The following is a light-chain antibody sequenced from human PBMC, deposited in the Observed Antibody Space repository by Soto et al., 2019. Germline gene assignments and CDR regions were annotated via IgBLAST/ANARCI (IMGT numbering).Light chain of an antibody. CDR3: SSYTSSISVV. CDR1: SSDIGGYNY. V-gene: IGLV2-14*01. J-gene: IGLJ2*01. Sequence: QSALTQPASVSGSPGQSITISCTGTSSDIGGYNYVSWYQQRPGKAPKVMIYEVSNRPSGVSNRFSGSKSGNTASLTISGLQAEDEADYYCSSYTSSISVVFGGGTKVTVL. CDR2: EVS.